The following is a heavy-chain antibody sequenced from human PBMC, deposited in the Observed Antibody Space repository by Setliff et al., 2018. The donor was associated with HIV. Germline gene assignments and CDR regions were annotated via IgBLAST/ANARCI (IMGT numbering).Heavy chain of an antibody. Sequence: SETLSLTCTVSGGSISTYYWSWIRQPPGKGLDWIGSIYHSGSTYYNPSLKSRVTISVDTSKNQFSLELSSVTAADTAIFYCARHSGGDQLLREFDYWGQGTLVTVSS. V-gene: IGHV4-59*08. D-gene: IGHD2-2*01. CDR2: IYHSGST. CDR3: ARHSGGDQLLREFDY. CDR1: GGSISTYY. J-gene: IGHJ4*02.